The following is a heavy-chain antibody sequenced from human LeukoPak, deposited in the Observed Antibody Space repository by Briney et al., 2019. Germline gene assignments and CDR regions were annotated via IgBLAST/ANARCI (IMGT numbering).Heavy chain of an antibody. J-gene: IGHJ3*01. V-gene: IGHV3-9*01. CDR2: INWNSDRI. Sequence: PGGSLRLSCAASGFIFGDYGMYWVRQAPGKGLEWVSGINWNSDRIGYADSVKGRFTISRDNAKNPLYMQMNSVRAEDTALYYCARASYYYDTSGLGAFDVWGQGTTAIVSS. CDR1: GFIFGDYG. D-gene: IGHD3-22*01. CDR3: ARASYYYDTSGLGAFDV.